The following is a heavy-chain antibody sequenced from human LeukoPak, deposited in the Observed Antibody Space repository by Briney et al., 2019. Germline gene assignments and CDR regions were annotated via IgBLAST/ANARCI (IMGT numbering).Heavy chain of an antibody. D-gene: IGHD5-18*01. Sequence: PSGTLSLTCAVSGGSISSSNWWSWVRQPPGKGLEWIGEIYHGGSTNYNPSLKSRVTISVDKSKNQLSLKLSSVTAADTAVYYCARGNTAMATTFDYWGQGTLVTVSS. CDR2: IYHGGST. J-gene: IGHJ4*02. CDR1: GGSISSSNW. CDR3: ARGNTAMATTFDY. V-gene: IGHV4-4*02.